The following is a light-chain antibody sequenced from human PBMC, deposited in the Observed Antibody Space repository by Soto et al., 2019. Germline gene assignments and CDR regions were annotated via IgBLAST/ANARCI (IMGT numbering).Light chain of an antibody. CDR2: GAS. CDR3: QQYGSSPWT. CDR1: QSVSSSY. Sequence: EIVLTQSPGTLSLSPGERATLSCRASQSVSSSYLAWYQQKPGQAPRLLIYGASSRATGIPDRFSGSGSGTDFTLNISRLEPEDVAVYYCQQYGSSPWTFGQGTKGEIK. V-gene: IGKV3-20*01. J-gene: IGKJ1*01.